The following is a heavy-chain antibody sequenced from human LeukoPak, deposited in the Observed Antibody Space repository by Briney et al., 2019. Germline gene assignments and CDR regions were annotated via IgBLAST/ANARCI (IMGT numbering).Heavy chain of an antibody. CDR1: GDAFSSYA. J-gene: IGHJ6*03. D-gene: IGHD2-21*02. Sequence: SVKVSCKASGDAFSSYAISWVRQAPGQGLEWMGGIIPIFGTANYAQKFQGRVTITTDESTSTAYMELSSLRSEDTAVYYCARGAAYCGGDCSFYMDVWGKGTTVTVSS. CDR2: IIPIFGTA. CDR3: ARGAAYCGGDCSFYMDV. V-gene: IGHV1-69*05.